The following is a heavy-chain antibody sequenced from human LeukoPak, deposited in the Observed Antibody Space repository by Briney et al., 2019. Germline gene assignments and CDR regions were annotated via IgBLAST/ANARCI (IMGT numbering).Heavy chain of an antibody. Sequence: SETLSLTCTVSGVSINSYYWSWIRQPPGKGLEWIGYIYYSGSTHYNPSLKGRVTISVDTSKNQFSLKLSSVTAADTAVYYCARDFLGAYYYMDVWGKGTTVTVSS. CDR1: GVSINSYY. D-gene: IGHD2/OR15-2a*01. V-gene: IGHV4-59*01. CDR3: ARDFLGAYYYMDV. CDR2: IYYSGST. J-gene: IGHJ6*03.